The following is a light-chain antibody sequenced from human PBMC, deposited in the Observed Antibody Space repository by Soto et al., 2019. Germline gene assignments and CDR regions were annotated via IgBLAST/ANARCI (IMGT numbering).Light chain of an antibody. CDR2: EVS. Sequence: LTQPASVSGSPGQSITISCTGTSSDVGSYNLVSWYQQHPGKAPKLMICEVSRRPSGVANRFSGSKSGNTASLTISGLQTEDEADYYCCSYASSSTYVFGTGTKVTVL. CDR1: SSDVGSYNL. J-gene: IGLJ1*01. V-gene: IGLV2-23*02. CDR3: CSYASSSTYV.